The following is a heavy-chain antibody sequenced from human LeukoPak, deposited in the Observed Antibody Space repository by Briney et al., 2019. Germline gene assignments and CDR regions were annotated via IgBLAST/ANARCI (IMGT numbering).Heavy chain of an antibody. CDR2: IWYDGSNK. V-gene: IGHV3-33*06. CDR1: GFTFGSYG. Sequence: PGRSLRLSCAASGFTFGSYGMHWVRQAPGKGLEWVAVIWYDGSNKYYADSVKGRFTISRDNSKNTLYLQMNSLSPEDTAVYYCAKEGYSYGSDYWGQGTLVTVSS. CDR3: AKEGYSYGSDY. J-gene: IGHJ4*02. D-gene: IGHD5-18*01.